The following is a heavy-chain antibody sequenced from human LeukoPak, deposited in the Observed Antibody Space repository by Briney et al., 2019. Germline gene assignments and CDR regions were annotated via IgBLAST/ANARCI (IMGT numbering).Heavy chain of an antibody. J-gene: IGHJ5*02. CDR1: GFTFNDYN. CDR3: ARVNSGWFDP. V-gene: IGHV3-21*01. CDR2: ISGSSSYI. D-gene: IGHD3-10*01. Sequence: GGSLRLSCAASGFTFNDYNLNWVRQAPGKGLEWVSSISGSSSYIYYADSVKGRFTISRDNANNSLYLQMNSLRAEGTAIYYCARVNSGWFDPWGQGTLVTVSS.